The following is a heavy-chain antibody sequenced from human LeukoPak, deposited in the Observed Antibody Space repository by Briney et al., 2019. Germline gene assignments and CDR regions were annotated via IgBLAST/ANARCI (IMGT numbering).Heavy chain of an antibody. D-gene: IGHD1-26*01. V-gene: IGHV1-46*01. J-gene: IGHJ4*02. CDR3: ATSSGSYYLFDY. CDR2: INPSGGST. Sequence: GASVKVSCKASGYTFTSYYMHWVRQAPGQGLEWMGIINPSGGSTNYAQKFQGRVTMTRDTSISTAYMELSRLRSDDTAVYYCATSSGSYYLFDYRGQGTLVTVSS. CDR1: GYTFTSYY.